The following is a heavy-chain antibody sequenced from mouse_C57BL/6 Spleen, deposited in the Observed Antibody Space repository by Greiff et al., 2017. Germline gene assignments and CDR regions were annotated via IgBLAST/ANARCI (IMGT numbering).Heavy chain of an antibody. J-gene: IGHJ4*01. CDR1: GYAFTNYL. CDR2: INPGSGGT. CDR3: ARAGGNQLREGYAMDY. V-gene: IGHV1-54*01. Sequence: QVQLQQSGAELVRPGTSVKVSCKASGYAFTNYLIEWVKQRPGQGLEWIGVINPGSGGTNYNEKFKGKATLTADKSSSTAYMQLSSLTSEDSAVYCCARAGGNQLREGYAMDYWGQGTSVTVSS. D-gene: IGHD1-1*01.